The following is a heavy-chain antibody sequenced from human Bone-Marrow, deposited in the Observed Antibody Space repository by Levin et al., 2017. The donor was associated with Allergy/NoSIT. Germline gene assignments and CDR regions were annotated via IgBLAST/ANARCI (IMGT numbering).Heavy chain of an antibody. V-gene: IGHV1-69*01. Sequence: KISCKASGGTFGNYAITWVRQAPGQGLEWMGGIIPMFITPHYAQKFQDRVTITADDSTSTVHMEVTSLRSEDTAIYYCTRAGVPTTIAYYFDSWGPGTLVTVSS. CDR2: IIPMFITP. CDR1: GGTFGNYA. J-gene: IGHJ4*02. CDR3: TRAGVPTTIAYYFDS. D-gene: IGHD2-2*02.